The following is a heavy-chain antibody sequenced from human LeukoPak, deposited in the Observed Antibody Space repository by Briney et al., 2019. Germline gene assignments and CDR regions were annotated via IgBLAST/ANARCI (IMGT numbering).Heavy chain of an antibody. V-gene: IGHV3-23*01. J-gene: IGHJ4*02. CDR3: ARQKVEMATIWGSFDY. D-gene: IGHD5-24*01. CDR1: GFTFSSYA. CDR2: ISGSGGST. Sequence: PGGSLRLSCAASGFTFSSYAMSWVRQAPGKGLEWVSAISGSGGSTYYADSVKGRFTISRDNSKNTLYLQMNSLRAEDTAVYYCARQKVEMATIWGSFDYWGQGTLVTVSS.